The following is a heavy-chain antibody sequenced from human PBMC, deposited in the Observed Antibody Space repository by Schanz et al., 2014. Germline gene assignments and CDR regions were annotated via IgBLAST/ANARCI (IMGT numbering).Heavy chain of an antibody. D-gene: IGHD3-22*01. V-gene: IGHV1-69*04. J-gene: IGHJ3*02. Sequence: QVQLVQSGAEVKKPGSSVKVSCKASGGTFSSYAFSWVRQAPGQGLEWMGKIIPILGMENYAQKFQGRVTITADIATSTAXXXLSSLRSDDTAVXXXXXDIQYHYDTSGPVGAFDIWGQGTVVTVSS. CDR3: XXDIQYHYDTSGPVGAFDI. CDR1: GGTFSSYA. CDR2: IIPILGME.